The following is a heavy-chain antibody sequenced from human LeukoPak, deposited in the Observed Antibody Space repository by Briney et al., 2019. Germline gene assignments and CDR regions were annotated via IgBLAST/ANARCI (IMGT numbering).Heavy chain of an antibody. CDR3: AKIERWLVHGFDL. Sequence: GGSLRLSCAASGFTFSSYGMHWVRQAPGKGLEWVAFIRHDGSNKYYADSVKGRFTISRDNSKNTLYLQMISPRDDDTAIYYCAKIERWLVHGFDLWGRGTLVTVSS. CDR2: IRHDGSNK. CDR1: GFTFSSYG. J-gene: IGHJ2*01. D-gene: IGHD6-19*01. V-gene: IGHV3-30*02.